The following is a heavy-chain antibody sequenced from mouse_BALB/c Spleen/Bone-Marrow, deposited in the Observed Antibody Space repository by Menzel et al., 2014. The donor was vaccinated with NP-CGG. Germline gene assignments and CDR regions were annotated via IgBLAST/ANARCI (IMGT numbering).Heavy chain of an antibody. CDR3: ARGLRAY. CDR2: IYPGDGDT. V-gene: IGHV1-80*01. CDR1: GYAFSTYW. Sequence: VQLQQSGAELVRPGSSVKISCKATGYAFSTYWMNWVKQRPGQGLEWIGQIYPGDGDTNYNGKFKGKATLTADKSSSTAYMQLSSLTSEDSAIYFCARGLRAYWCQGTLVTVSA. J-gene: IGHJ3*01.